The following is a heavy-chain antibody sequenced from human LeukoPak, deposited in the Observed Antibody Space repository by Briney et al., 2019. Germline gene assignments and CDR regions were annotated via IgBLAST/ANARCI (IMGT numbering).Heavy chain of an antibody. V-gene: IGHV1-8*01. J-gene: IGHJ6*02. CDR3: ARGQGIAVAGTGINYYYYYGMDV. CDR1: GYTFTSYD. CDR2: MNPNSGNT. Sequence: ASLKVSCKASGYTFTSYDINWVRQATGQGLEWMGWMNPNSGNTGYAQKFQGRVTMTGNTSISTAYMELSSLRSEDTAVYYCARGQGIAVAGTGINYYYYYGMDVWGQGTTVTVSS. D-gene: IGHD6-19*01.